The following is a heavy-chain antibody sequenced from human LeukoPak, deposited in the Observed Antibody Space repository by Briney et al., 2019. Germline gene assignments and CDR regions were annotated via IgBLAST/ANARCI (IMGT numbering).Heavy chain of an antibody. D-gene: IGHD3-16*01. Sequence: PSETLSLTCTVSGGSISSSSYYWGWIRQPPGKGLEWIGSIYYSGSTYYNPSLKSRVTISVDTSKNQFSLKLSSVTAADTAVYYCARHITFTVPFDYWGQGTLVTVSS. CDR3: ARHITFTVPFDY. CDR2: IYYSGST. V-gene: IGHV4-39*01. J-gene: IGHJ4*02. CDR1: GGSISSSSYY.